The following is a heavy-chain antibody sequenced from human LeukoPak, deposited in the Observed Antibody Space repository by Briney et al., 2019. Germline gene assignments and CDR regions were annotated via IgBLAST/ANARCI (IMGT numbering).Heavy chain of an antibody. CDR1: GGSTRSSNYY. D-gene: IGHD6-13*01. Sequence: SETLSLTCTVSGGSTRSSNYYWGWIRQPPGKGLEWIGSVYYSGTTYYNPSLKSRVTISVDTSKNQFSLNLSSVAAADTAIYYCARHWIAESPRPDFWGQGTLVTVSS. CDR3: ARHWIAESPRPDF. V-gene: IGHV4-39*01. CDR2: VYYSGTT. J-gene: IGHJ4*02.